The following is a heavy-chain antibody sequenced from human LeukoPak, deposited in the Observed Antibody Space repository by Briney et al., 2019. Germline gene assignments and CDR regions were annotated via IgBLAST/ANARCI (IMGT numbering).Heavy chain of an antibody. J-gene: IGHJ6*03. CDR1: GGYIITSGHY. V-gene: IGHV4-39*07. Sequence: SETLSLTCTVSGGYIITSGHYWGWIRQPPGKGLEWIGSIYYTGVTSTNPFFRSRMSISVDTSKNQFCLKLSSVTAADTAVYYCARDKNDFWSGYYRGGYYYYYYMDVWGKGTTVTVSS. CDR3: ARDKNDFWSGYYRGGYYYYYYMDV. D-gene: IGHD3-3*01. CDR2: IYYTGVT.